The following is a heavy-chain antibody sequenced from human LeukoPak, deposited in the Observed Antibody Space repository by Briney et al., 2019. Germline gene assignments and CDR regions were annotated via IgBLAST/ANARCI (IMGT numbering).Heavy chain of an antibody. V-gene: IGHV4-59*01. J-gene: IGHJ4*02. CDR1: GGSISSNY. D-gene: IGHD6-13*01. Sequence: SQTLSLTCAVSGGSISSNYWSWIRQSPGKGLEWIGYIYYSGGTHYNPSLRSRDTISVDTSKSQFFLKLTSVTAADTAVYYCARARDSNIWYPFDSWGQGTLVTVSS. CDR2: IYYSGGT. CDR3: ARARDSNIWYPFDS.